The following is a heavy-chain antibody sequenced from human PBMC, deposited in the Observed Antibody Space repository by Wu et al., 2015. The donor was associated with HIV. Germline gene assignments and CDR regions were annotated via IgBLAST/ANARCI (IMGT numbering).Heavy chain of an antibody. D-gene: IGHD6-13*01. V-gene: IGHV1-69*14. CDR2: IIPLFDTS. CDR3: ARVAGSSWYREFDM. CDR1: GGTFSSFA. J-gene: IGHJ3*02. Sequence: QVRLVQSGAEVKKPGSSVKVSCKASGGTFSSFALSWVRQAPGQGLEWVGGIIPLFDTSHSAQNFRDRVTITADKSTSTAYMELNSLTFEDTAVYYCARVAGSSWYREFDMWGQGTMVTVSS.